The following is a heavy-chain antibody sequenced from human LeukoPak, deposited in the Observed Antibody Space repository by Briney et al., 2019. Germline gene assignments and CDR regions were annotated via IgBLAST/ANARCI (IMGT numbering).Heavy chain of an antibody. CDR3: AREVAVAGTDAFDI. J-gene: IGHJ3*02. V-gene: IGHV3-7*01. CDR1: GFTFSSYW. Sequence: HPGGSLRLSCAASGFTFSSYWMSWVRQAPGKGLEWVANINQDGSGKYYVDSVKGRFTISRDNAKNSLYLQMNSLRAEDTAVYYCAREVAVAGTDAFDIWGQGTMVTVSS. D-gene: IGHD6-19*01. CDR2: INQDGSGK.